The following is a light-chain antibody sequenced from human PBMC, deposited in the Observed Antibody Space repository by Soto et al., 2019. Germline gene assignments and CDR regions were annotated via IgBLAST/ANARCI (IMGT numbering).Light chain of an antibody. CDR1: QSVSSY. CDR3: QQPSNSPVT. J-gene: IGKJ1*01. CDR2: DAS. V-gene: IGKV3-11*01. Sequence: EIVLTQSPATLSLSPGERATLSCRASQSVSSYLAWYQQKPGQAPRLLIYDASNRDTGIPARFSGSGSGTDFTLTISSLEPEDVAVYYCQQPSNSPVTFGQGTRVEIK.